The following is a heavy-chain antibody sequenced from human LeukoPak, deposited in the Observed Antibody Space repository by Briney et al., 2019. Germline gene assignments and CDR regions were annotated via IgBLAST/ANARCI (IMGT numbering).Heavy chain of an antibody. V-gene: IGHV3-20*04. CDR1: GFTFDDYG. CDR2: INWNGASR. Sequence: GGSLRLSCVASGFTFDDYGMSWVRQAPGQGPEWVSDINWNGASRRYADSVKGRFTISRDNAKNTLYLQMNSLRAEDTAVYYCARCRFSSGWYWGGRCPLDYWGQGTLVTVSS. J-gene: IGHJ4*02. CDR3: ARCRFSSGWYWGGRCPLDY. D-gene: IGHD6-19*01.